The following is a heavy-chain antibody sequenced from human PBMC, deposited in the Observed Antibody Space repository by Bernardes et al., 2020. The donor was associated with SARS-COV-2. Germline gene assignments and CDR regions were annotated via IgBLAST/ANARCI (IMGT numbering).Heavy chain of an antibody. J-gene: IGHJ5*02. Sequence: SLTCAVYGGSFSGYYWSWIRQPPGKGLEWIGEINHSGSTNYNPSLKSRVTISVDTSKNQFSLKLSSVTAADTAVYYCARAFHCSSTSCYTYRRRELGNWFDPWGQGTLVTVSS. V-gene: IGHV4-34*01. CDR3: ARAFHCSSTSCYTYRRRELGNWFDP. D-gene: IGHD2-2*02. CDR2: INHSGST. CDR1: GGSFSGYY.